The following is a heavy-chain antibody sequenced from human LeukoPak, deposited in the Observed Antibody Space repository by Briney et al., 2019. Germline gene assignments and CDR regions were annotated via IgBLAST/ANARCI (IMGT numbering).Heavy chain of an antibody. CDR2: ISGSGGST. D-gene: IGHD5-12*01. CDR3: AEIGGWLRSGDY. Sequence: GGSLRLSCAASGFTFSSYAMSWVRQAPGKGLEWVSAISGSGGSTYYADSVKGRFTISRDNSKNTLYLQMNSLRAEDTAVYYCAEIGGWLRSGDYWGQGTLVTVSS. J-gene: IGHJ4*02. V-gene: IGHV3-23*01. CDR1: GFTFSSYA.